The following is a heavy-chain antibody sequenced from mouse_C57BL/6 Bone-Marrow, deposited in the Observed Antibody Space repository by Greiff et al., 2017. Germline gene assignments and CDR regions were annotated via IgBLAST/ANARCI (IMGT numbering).Heavy chain of an antibody. CDR2: INPNNGGT. J-gene: IGHJ4*01. CDR3: ARGGYDYDEAMDY. D-gene: IGHD2-4*01. Sequence: VQLQQSGPELVKPGASVKISCKASGYTFTDYYMNWVKQSPGKSLEWIGDINPNNGGTSYNQKFKGKATLTVDKSSSTAYMELRSLTSEDSAVYYCARGGYDYDEAMDYWGQGTSVTVSS. V-gene: IGHV1-26*01. CDR1: GYTFTDYY.